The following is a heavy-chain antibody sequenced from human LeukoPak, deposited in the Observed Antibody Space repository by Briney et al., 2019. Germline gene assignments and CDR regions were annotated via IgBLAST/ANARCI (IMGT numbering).Heavy chain of an antibody. J-gene: IGHJ3*02. Sequence: SGGSLRLSCAASGFTFSSYSMNWVRQAPGKGLEWVSYISSSSSTIYYADSVKGRFTISRDNAKNSLYLQMNSLRAEDTAVYYCARAITVDAFDIRGQGTMVTVSS. CDR3: ARAITVDAFDI. CDR2: ISSSSSTI. V-gene: IGHV3-48*01. CDR1: GFTFSSYS. D-gene: IGHD5-24*01.